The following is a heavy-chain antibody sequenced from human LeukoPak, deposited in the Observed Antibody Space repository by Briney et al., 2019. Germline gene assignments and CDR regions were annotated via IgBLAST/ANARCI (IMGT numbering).Heavy chain of an antibody. CDR2: ISAYNGNT. CDR3: ARDRGGSYSSTWNPFDY. D-gene: IGHD6-13*01. CDR1: GYTFTSYG. J-gene: IGHJ4*02. Sequence: ASVKVSCKASGYTFTSYGISWVRQAPGQGLEWMGWISAYNGNTNYAQKLQGRVTMTTDTSTSTAYMELRSLRSDDTAVYYCARDRGGSYSSTWNPFDYWGQGTLVTVSS. V-gene: IGHV1-18*01.